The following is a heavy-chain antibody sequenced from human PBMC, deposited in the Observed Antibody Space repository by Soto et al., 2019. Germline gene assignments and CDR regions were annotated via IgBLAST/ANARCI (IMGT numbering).Heavy chain of an antibody. V-gene: IGHV3-66*01. Sequence: GGSLRLSCAASGFTVSTKYMSWVRQAPGKGLEWVSVIYSGGSTFYADSVRGRFTISRDNSKNTLNLQMNSLRAEDTAVYYCARVIYGDYGGAYDYWGPGPLVTVSS. CDR1: GFTVSTKY. CDR2: IYSGGST. D-gene: IGHD4-17*01. J-gene: IGHJ4*02. CDR3: ARVIYGDYGGAYDY.